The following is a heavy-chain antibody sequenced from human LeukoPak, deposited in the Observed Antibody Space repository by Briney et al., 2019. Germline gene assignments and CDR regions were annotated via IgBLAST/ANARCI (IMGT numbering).Heavy chain of an antibody. V-gene: IGHV3-48*04. CDR1: GFTFSSYS. D-gene: IGHD5-12*01. Sequence: QPGGSLRLSCAASGFTFSSYSMNWVRQAPGKGLEWVSYISSSSSTIYYADSVKGRFTISRDNAKNSLYLQMNSLRAEDTAVYYCARDRLGDIVAPHYFDYWGQGTLVTVSS. J-gene: IGHJ4*02. CDR2: ISSSSSTI. CDR3: ARDRLGDIVAPHYFDY.